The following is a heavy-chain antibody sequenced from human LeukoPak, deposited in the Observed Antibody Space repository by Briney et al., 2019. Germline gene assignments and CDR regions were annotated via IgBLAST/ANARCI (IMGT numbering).Heavy chain of an antibody. D-gene: IGHD6-19*01. Sequence: ASVKVSCKASGYTFTGYYMHWVRQASGQGLEWMGWINPNSGGTNYAQKFQGWVTMTRDTSISTAYMELSRLRSDDTAAYYCARAVSSGWLSLYWYFDLWGRGTLVTVSS. CDR3: ARAVSSGWLSLYWYFDL. CDR1: GYTFTGYY. V-gene: IGHV1-2*04. CDR2: INPNSGGT. J-gene: IGHJ2*01.